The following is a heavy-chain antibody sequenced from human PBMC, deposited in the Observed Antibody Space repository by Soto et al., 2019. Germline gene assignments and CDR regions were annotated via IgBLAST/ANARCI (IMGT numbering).Heavy chain of an antibody. V-gene: IGHV4-34*01. J-gene: IGHJ4*02. CDR2: INHSGST. D-gene: IGHD4-4*01. CDR3: ARHSNRNYGLSYFDF. CDR1: GGSFSGYY. Sequence: SETLSLTCAVYGGSFSGYYWSWIRQPPGKGLEWIGEINHSGSTSHNPSLKSRVTISVDTSKNQFSLKVNSVTAADTAVYYCARHSNRNYGLSYFDFWGLGALVRVSS.